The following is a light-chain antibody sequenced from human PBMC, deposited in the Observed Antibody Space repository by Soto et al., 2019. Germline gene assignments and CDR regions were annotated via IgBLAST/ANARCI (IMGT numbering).Light chain of an antibody. V-gene: IGKV4-1*01. CDR3: QQYYSPPLP. CDR1: QSVLYSSNNKNY. Sequence: DIVMTQSPDSLAVSLGERATINCKSSQSVLYSSNNKNYLAWYQQKPGQPPKLLIYWASTRESGVPDRLSGSGAGTDFNLTIRSLQVEDVAVYYCQQYYSPPLPFGPGPKVDIK. CDR2: WAS. J-gene: IGKJ3*01.